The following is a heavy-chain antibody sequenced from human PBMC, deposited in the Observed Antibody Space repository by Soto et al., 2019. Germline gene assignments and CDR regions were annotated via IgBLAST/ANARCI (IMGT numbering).Heavy chain of an antibody. J-gene: IGHJ5*02. CDR2: IIPIFGTA. D-gene: IGHD5-12*01. Sequence: QVQLVQSGAEVKKPGSSVKVSCKASGGTFSSYAISWVRQAPGQGLEWMGGIIPIFGTANYAQKFQGRVTITADESTSTAYMELSSLRSEDTAVYYCARVGPQSLVATMVFWFAPWGQGTLVTVSS. CDR1: GGTFSSYA. V-gene: IGHV1-69*01. CDR3: ARVGPQSLVATMVFWFAP.